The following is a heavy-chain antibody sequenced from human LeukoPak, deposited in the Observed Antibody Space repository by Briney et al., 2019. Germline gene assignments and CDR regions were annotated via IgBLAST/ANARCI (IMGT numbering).Heavy chain of an antibody. D-gene: IGHD3-22*01. CDR1: GGSFSGYY. CDR3: ARDTYYYDSSGAHNWFDP. V-gene: IGHV4-34*01. CDR2: INHSGST. J-gene: IGHJ5*02. Sequence: SETLSLTCAVYGGSFSGYYWSWIRQPPGKGLEWIGEINHSGSTNYNPSLKSRVTISVDTSKNQFSLKLSSVTAADTAVYYCARDTYYYDSSGAHNWFDPWGQGTLVTVSS.